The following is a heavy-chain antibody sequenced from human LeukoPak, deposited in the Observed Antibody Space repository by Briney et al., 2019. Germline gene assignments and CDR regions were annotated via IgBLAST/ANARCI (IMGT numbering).Heavy chain of an antibody. J-gene: IGHJ4*02. D-gene: IGHD6-19*01. CDR2: ISYDGNTA. CDR3: AKDQSIAVTGTWDF. Sequence: GTSLRLSCAASGFTFSSFGMHWVRHAPGKGLEWVALISYDGNTAYYADSVRGRFTVYRDNSKTSVYLRMNSLRPEDTAVYHCAKDQSIAVTGTWDFWGQGTLVTVSS. CDR1: GFTFSSFG. V-gene: IGHV3-30*18.